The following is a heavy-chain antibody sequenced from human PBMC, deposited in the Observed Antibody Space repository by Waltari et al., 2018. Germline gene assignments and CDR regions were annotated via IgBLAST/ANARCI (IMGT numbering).Heavy chain of an antibody. J-gene: IGHJ5*02. CDR3: ASPGYSNIDYNWFDP. CDR1: GLTFSSYE. Sequence: EVQLVESGGGLVQPGGSLRLSCAASGLTFSSYEMHWVRQAPGKGLEWVSYISRSGSAIYYADSVKGRFTISRDNAKNSLYRQMNSLRAEDTAVYYCASPGYSNIDYNWFDPWGQGTLVTVSS. V-gene: IGHV3-48*03. D-gene: IGHD5-12*01. CDR2: ISRSGSAI.